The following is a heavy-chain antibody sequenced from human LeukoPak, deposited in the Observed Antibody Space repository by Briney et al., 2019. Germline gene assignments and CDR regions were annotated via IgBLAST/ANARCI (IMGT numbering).Heavy chain of an antibody. D-gene: IGHD3-9*01. Sequence: GESLKISCKGSGYSFTSYWIGWVRQMPGKGLEWMGIIYPGDSDTRYSPSFQGQVTISADKSISTAYLQWSSLKASDTAMYYCARHPRHYDILTGYYSMDVWGQGTTVTVSS. V-gene: IGHV5-51*01. CDR2: IYPGDSDT. J-gene: IGHJ6*02. CDR3: ARHPRHYDILTGYYSMDV. CDR1: GYSFTSYW.